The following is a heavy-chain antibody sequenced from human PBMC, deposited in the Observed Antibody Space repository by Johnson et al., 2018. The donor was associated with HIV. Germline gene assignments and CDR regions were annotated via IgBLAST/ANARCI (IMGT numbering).Heavy chain of an antibody. CDR2: IYSGGST. Sequence: VLLVESGGGLIQPGGSLRLSCAASGFTVSSNYMSWVRQAPGKGLEWVSVIYSGGSTYYADSVKGRFTISRDNSKNTLYLQMNSLRAEDTAVYYCARVRGGTGHGAFDIWGQGTMVTVSS. CDR1: GFTVSSNY. CDR3: ARVRGGTGHGAFDI. V-gene: IGHV3-66*03. J-gene: IGHJ3*02.